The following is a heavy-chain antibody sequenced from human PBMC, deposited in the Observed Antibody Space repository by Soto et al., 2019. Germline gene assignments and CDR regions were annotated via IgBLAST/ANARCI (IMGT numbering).Heavy chain of an antibody. D-gene: IGHD3-3*02. CDR2: ISDNGGRT. Sequence: EVQLLESGGRFVQPGGSLRLSCAASGFTFRSYGMSWVRRAPGKGLEWISAISDNGGRTDYADSVKGRFTISRDNSKNTLFLQMNTLTAEDTAVYYCAKRELDDKWGQGTLVTVS. CDR1: GFTFRSYG. J-gene: IGHJ4*02. CDR3: AKRELDDK. V-gene: IGHV3-23*01.